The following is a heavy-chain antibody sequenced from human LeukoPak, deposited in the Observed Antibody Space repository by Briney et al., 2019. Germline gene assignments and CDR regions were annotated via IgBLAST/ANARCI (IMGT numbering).Heavy chain of an antibody. V-gene: IGHV3-21*01. Sequence: GGSLRLSCAASGFTFNSYWMSWVRQAPGKGLEWVSSISSSSTYIYYTDSVRGRFTISRDNAKNSLYLQVNSLRAEDTAVYWCARDYIAYDPLDYWGQGTLVTVSS. J-gene: IGHJ4*02. CDR3: ARDYIAYDPLDY. CDR1: GFTFNSYW. D-gene: IGHD3-3*01. CDR2: ISSSSTYI.